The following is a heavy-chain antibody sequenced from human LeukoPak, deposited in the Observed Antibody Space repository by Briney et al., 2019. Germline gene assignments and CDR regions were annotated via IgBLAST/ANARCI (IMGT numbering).Heavy chain of an antibody. CDR1: GGTFSSYA. D-gene: IGHD6-19*01. J-gene: IGHJ4*02. V-gene: IGHV1-69*05. CDR3: AVNSVAGRYYFDY. Sequence: ASVKVSCKASGGTFSSYAICWVRQAPGQGLEWMGGIIPIFGTANYAQKFQGRVTITTDESTSTAYMELSSLRSEDTAVYYCAVNSVAGRYYFDYWGQGTLVTVSS. CDR2: IIPIFGTA.